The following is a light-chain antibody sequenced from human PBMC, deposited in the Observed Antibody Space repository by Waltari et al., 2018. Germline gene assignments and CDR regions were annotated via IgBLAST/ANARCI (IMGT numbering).Light chain of an antibody. CDR3: SSYTSSSTRG. J-gene: IGLJ3*02. CDR1: SSDAGGYNY. CDR2: EVS. Sequence: QSALTQPASVSGSPGPSITISCTGTSSDAGGYNYVFLYQQHPGKAPKLLIYEVSYRPAGVSNRFSGSTSGETAFLTISGLQAEDEADYYCSSYTSSSTRGFGGGTKLTVL. V-gene: IGLV2-14*01.